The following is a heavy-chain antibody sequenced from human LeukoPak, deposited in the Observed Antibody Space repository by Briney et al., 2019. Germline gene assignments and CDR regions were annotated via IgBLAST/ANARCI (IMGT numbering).Heavy chain of an antibody. V-gene: IGHV1-18*01. CDR2: ISAYNGNT. J-gene: IGHJ2*01. CDR1: GYTFTSYG. Sequence: GASVKVSCKASGYTFTSYGISWVRQAPGQGLEWMGWISAYNGNTNYAQKLQGRVTMTTDTSTSTVYMELSSLRSEDTAVYYCARAGSMVRGVIDWYFDLWGRGTLVTVSS. CDR3: ARAGSMVRGVIDWYFDL. D-gene: IGHD3-10*01.